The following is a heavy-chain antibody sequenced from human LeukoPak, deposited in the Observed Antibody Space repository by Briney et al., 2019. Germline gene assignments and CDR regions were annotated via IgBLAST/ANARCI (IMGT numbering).Heavy chain of an antibody. CDR1: GYTFTSYG. J-gene: IGHJ4*02. D-gene: IGHD3-3*01. CDR3: ARGDFSRYDFWSGYIDY. CDR2: ISAFNGNT. V-gene: IGHV1-18*01. Sequence: GASVKVSCKASGYTFTSYGISWVRQAPGQGLEWMGWISAFNGNTNYAQKLQGRVTMTTDTSTSTAYMELRSLRSDDTAVYYCARGDFSRYDFWSGYIDYWGQGTLVTVSS.